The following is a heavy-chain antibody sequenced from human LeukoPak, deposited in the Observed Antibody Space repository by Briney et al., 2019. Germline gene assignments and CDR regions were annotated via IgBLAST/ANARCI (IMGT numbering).Heavy chain of an antibody. J-gene: IGHJ4*02. V-gene: IGHV1-69*05. CDR2: IIPIFGTA. D-gene: IGHD3-22*01. Sequence: SVKVSCKASGGTFSSYAISWVRQAPGQGLEWMGRIIPIFGTANYAQKFQGRVTITTDESTSTAYMELSSLRSEDTAVYYCARGLGSSGYPGDYWGQGTLVTVSS. CDR1: GGTFSSYA. CDR3: ARGLGSSGYPGDY.